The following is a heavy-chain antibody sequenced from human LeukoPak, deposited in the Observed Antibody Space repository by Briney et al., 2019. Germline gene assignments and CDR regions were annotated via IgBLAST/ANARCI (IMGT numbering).Heavy chain of an antibody. CDR1: GGSFSGYY. J-gene: IGHJ3*01. CDR3: ARGFCSSTSCDASDAFDV. D-gene: IGHD2-2*01. CDR2: INHRGII. Sequence: SEILSLTCAVYGGSFSGYYWSWIRQPPGKGLEWIGEINHRGIIDYNPSLKSGVTISVDTSKNHFSLKLSSVTAADTAVYYCARGFCSSTSCDASDAFDVWGQGTMVTVSS. V-gene: IGHV4-34*01.